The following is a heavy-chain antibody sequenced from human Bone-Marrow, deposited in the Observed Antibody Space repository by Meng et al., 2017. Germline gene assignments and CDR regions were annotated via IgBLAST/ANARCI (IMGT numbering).Heavy chain of an antibody. V-gene: IGHV1-18*01. CDR3: ARDRSTRGGYNY. J-gene: IGHJ4*02. CDR1: GYTFTSYG. D-gene: IGHD3-16*01. Sequence: HVRRVQIGAEVKKPGAPVKVSCKASGYTFTSYGISWVRQAPGQGLEWMGWISAYNGNTNYAQKLQGRVTMTTDTSTSTAYMELRSLRSDDTAVYYCARDRSTRGGYNYWGQGTLVTVSS. CDR2: ISAYNGNT.